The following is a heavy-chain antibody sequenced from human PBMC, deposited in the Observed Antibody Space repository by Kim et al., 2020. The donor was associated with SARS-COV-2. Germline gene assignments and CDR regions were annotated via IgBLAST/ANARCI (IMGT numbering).Heavy chain of an antibody. J-gene: IGHJ4*02. V-gene: IGHV1-2*02. D-gene: IGHD3-3*01. CDR3: ARVLTIFGVAEMGY. Sequence: QKFQGRVTMTRDTSISTAYMELSRLRSDDTAVYYCARVLTIFGVAEMGYWGQGTLVTVSS.